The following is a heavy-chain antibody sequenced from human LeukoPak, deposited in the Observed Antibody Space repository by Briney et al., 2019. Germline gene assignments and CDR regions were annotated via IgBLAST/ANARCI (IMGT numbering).Heavy chain of an antibody. J-gene: IGHJ4*02. CDR3: ARDFPGRAIDY. D-gene: IGHD1-26*01. Sequence: SETLSLTCTVSGYSISSGYYWGWIRQPPGKGLEWIGSIYHSGSTYYNPSLKSRVTISVDTSKNQFSLKLSSVTAADTAVYYCARDFPGRAIDYWGQGALVTVSS. CDR2: IYHSGST. CDR1: GYSISSGYY. V-gene: IGHV4-38-2*02.